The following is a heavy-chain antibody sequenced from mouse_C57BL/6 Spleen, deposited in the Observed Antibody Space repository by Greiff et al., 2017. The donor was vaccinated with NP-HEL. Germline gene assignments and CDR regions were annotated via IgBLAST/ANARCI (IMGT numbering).Heavy chain of an antibody. CDR3: AREGEPY. CDR2: IYPRDGST. Sequence: VQLQQSGPELVKPGASVKLSCKASGYTFTSYDINWVKQTPGQGLEWIGWIYPRDGSTKYNEKFKGKATLTVDTSSSTAYLELHGLSCEDSAVYFCAREGEPYRGQGTTLTVAS. J-gene: IGHJ2*01. CDR1: GYTFTSYD. V-gene: IGHV1-85*01.